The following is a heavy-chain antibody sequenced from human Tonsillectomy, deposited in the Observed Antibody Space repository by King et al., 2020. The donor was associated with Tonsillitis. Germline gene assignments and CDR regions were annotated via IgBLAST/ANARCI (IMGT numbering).Heavy chain of an antibody. CDR1: GFTFSSYG. CDR3: ATDRGSGCDY. D-gene: IGHD3-10*01. CDR2: VWYDGTIK. J-gene: IGHJ4*02. V-gene: IGHV3-33*01. Sequence: HVQLVESGGGVVQPGRSLRLSCAASGFTFSSYGIHWVRQAPGKGLEWVAVVWYDGTIKYYADSVKGRFTISRDNSRNTLYLQMNSLRVEETAMYYCATDRGSGCDYWGQGTLVTVSS.